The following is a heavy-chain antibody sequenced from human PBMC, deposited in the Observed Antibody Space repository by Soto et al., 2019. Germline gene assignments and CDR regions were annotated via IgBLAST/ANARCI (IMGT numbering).Heavy chain of an antibody. V-gene: IGHV4-39*01. D-gene: IGHD2-21*02. J-gene: IGHJ4*02. Sequence: PSETLSLTCIVSGESISSSSYYWGWIRQPPGKGLEWIGSIYYSGRTYYNPSFKSRVTISIDTSKNQFSLNLSSVTAPDTAVYYCARQRTTVVTQAYFDHWGQGALVTVSS. CDR1: GESISSSSYY. CDR2: IYYSGRT. CDR3: ARQRTTVVTQAYFDH.